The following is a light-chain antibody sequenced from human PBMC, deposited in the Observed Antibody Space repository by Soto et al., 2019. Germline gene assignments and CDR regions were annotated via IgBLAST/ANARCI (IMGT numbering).Light chain of an antibody. CDR1: KRVSSW. J-gene: IGKJ1*01. CDR3: QHCCTYSRS. CDR2: KAS. Sequence: DIQITQFLSTPPASEGASVTITSRPSKRVSSWLAWYQQKPGKAPDPLIYKASTLQSGVPSRFSGSGSGTEFTLTIISLQPYDFASYYCQHCCTYSRSFGPGTTAE. V-gene: IGKV1-5*03.